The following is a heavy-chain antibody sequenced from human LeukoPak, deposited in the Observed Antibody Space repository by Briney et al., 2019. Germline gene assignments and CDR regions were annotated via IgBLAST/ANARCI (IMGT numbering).Heavy chain of an antibody. J-gene: IGHJ6*03. CDR1: GGSFSGYY. V-gene: IGHV4-34*01. D-gene: IGHD6-13*01. Sequence: SETLSLTCAVYGGSFSGYYWSWIRQPPGKGLEWIGEINHSGSTNYNPSLKSRVTMSVDTSKNRFSLNLRSVTAADTAVYYCARADYSSTWSHEYFYMDVWGKGTTVTVSS. CDR2: INHSGST. CDR3: ARADYSSTWSHEYFYMDV.